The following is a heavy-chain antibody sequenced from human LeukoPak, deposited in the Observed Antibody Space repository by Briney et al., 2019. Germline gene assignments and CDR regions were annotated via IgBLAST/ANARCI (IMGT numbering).Heavy chain of an antibody. CDR3: AKVKPPRSTMIVEVTYYFDY. CDR2: ISYDGSNK. Sequence: GGSLRLSCAASGFTFSSYAMHWVRQAPGKGLEWVAVISYDGSNKYYADSVKGRFTISRDNSKNTLYLQMNSLRAEDTAVYYCAKVKPPRSTMIVEVTYYFDYWGQGTLVSVSS. CDR1: GFTFSSYA. D-gene: IGHD3-22*01. V-gene: IGHV3-30*07. J-gene: IGHJ4*02.